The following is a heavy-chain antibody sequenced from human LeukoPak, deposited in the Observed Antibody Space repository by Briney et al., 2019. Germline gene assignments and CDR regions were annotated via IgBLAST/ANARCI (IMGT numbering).Heavy chain of an antibody. J-gene: IGHJ6*02. CDR3: ARDRGRPIVVVPAAIIYHGMDV. CDR1: GGTFSSYA. Sequence: SVKVSCKASGGTFSSYAISWVRQAPGQGLEWMGRIIPILGIANYAQKFQGRVTITADKSTSTAYMELSSLRSEDTAVYYCARDRGRPIVVVPAAIIYHGMDVWGQGTTVTVSS. CDR2: IIPILGIA. V-gene: IGHV1-69*04. D-gene: IGHD2-2*01.